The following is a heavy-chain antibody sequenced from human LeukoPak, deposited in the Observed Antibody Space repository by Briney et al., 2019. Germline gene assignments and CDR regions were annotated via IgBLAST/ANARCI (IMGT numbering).Heavy chain of an antibody. Sequence: PGGSLRLSCAASGFTLRDDYMSWIRQAPGKGLEWVSYISSGGSTIYYADSVKGRFTISRDNAKNSLYLQMNSLRAEDTAVYYCAREATQDWYFDLWGRGTLVTVSS. V-gene: IGHV3-11*04. CDR2: ISSGGSTI. CDR1: GFTLRDDY. J-gene: IGHJ2*01. CDR3: AREATQDWYFDL.